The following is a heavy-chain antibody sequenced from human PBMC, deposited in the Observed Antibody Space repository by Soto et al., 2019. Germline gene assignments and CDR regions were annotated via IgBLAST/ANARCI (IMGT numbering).Heavy chain of an antibody. J-gene: IGHJ4*02. CDR2: VHYSGTI. D-gene: IGHD2-21*02. CDR3: VRGADRYKCGF. CDR1: GDSIINGIYY. V-gene: IGHV4-31*03. Sequence: QVQVQESGPGLVKPSQTLSLTCTVSGDSIINGIYYWTWIRQHPGKGLEWIGHVHYSGTIYYNPSLPSRVTRSVDTSKTQVSLELSSVTVADTAVYYCVRGADRYKCGFWGQGTLVTVSS.